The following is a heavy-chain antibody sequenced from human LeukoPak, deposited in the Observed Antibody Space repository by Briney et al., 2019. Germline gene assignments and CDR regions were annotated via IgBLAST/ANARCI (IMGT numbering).Heavy chain of an antibody. Sequence: SVKVSCTASGGTFSSYAISWVRQAPGQGLEWMGGIIPIFGTANYAQKFQGRVTITADESTSTAYMELSSLRSEDTAVYYCARVTLGYSRSGDNYYYYGMDVWGQGTTVSVSS. CDR2: IIPIFGTA. J-gene: IGHJ6*02. CDR3: ARVTLGYSRSGDNYYYYGMDV. CDR1: GGTFSSYA. D-gene: IGHD6-13*01. V-gene: IGHV1-69*13.